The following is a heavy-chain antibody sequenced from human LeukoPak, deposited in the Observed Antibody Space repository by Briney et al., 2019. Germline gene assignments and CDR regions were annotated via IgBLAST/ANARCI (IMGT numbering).Heavy chain of an antibody. D-gene: IGHD3-3*01. CDR1: GGSISSSDYY. J-gene: IGHJ4*02. Sequence: SETLSLTCSVSGGSISSSDYYWDWIRQPPGKGLEWIGTMFYSGITYYSPSLKSRVNISVDTSKNQFSLKLSSVTAADTAVYFCARHGSSGVVITNFDYWGQGTLVTVSS. V-gene: IGHV4-39*01. CDR2: MFYSGIT. CDR3: ARHGSSGVVITNFDY.